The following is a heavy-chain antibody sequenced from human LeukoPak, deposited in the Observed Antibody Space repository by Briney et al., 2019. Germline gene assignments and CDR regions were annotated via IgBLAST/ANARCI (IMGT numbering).Heavy chain of an antibody. V-gene: IGHV4-59*05. Sequence: SETLSLTCTVSGGSISSYYWSWIRQPPGKGLEWIGSIYYSGSTYYNPSLKSRVTISVDTSKNQFSLKLSSVTAADTAVYYCAVIIIAAAGPAFDYWGQGTLVTVSS. CDR1: GGSISSYY. D-gene: IGHD6-13*01. CDR2: IYYSGST. J-gene: IGHJ4*02. CDR3: AVIIIAAAGPAFDY.